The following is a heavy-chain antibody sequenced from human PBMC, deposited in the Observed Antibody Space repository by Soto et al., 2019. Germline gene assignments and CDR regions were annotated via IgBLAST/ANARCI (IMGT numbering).Heavy chain of an antibody. D-gene: IGHD2-15*01. V-gene: IGHV3-53*01. CDR2: IYSGGST. Sequence: GGSLRLSCAASGFTVSSNYMSWVRQAPGKGLEWVSVIYSGGSTYYADSVKGRFTISRDNSKNTLYLQMNSLRAADTAVYYCARDLDPHYCSGGSCHSFDIWGQGTMVTVSS. J-gene: IGHJ3*02. CDR3: ARDLDPHYCSGGSCHSFDI. CDR1: GFTVSSNY.